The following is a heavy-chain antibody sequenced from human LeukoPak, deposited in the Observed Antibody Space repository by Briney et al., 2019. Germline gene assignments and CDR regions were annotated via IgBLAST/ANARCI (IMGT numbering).Heavy chain of an antibody. CDR3: ARGHYGDYAFDY. CDR1: GFTFSSYG. D-gene: IGHD4-17*01. CDR2: ISSSSSYI. J-gene: IGHJ4*02. V-gene: IGHV3-21*01. Sequence: GGSLRLSCAASGFTFSSYGLHWVRQAPGKGLEWVSSISSSSSYIYYADSVKGRFTISRDNAKNSLYLQMNSLRAEDTAVYYCARGHYGDYAFDYWGQGTLVTVSS.